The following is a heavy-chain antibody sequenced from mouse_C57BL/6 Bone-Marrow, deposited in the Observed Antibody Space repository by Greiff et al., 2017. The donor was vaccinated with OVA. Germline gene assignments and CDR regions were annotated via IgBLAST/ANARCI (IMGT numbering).Heavy chain of an antibody. Sequence: QVQLQQPGAELVKPGASVKMSCKASGYTFTSYWITWVKQRPGQGLEWIGDIYPGSGSTNYNEKFKSKATLTVDTSSSTAYMQLSSLTSEDSSVYYCARRGIYYDCDWGQGTTLTVSS. D-gene: IGHD2-4*01. CDR1: GYTFTSYW. CDR2: IYPGSGST. CDR3: ARRGIYYDCD. J-gene: IGHJ2*01. V-gene: IGHV1-55*01.